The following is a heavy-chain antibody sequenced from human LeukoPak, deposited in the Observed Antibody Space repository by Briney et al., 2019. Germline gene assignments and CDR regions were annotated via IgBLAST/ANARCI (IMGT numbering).Heavy chain of an antibody. CDR2: IYYSGST. CDR1: GGSISSSYYY. Sequence: SETLSLTCTVSGGSISSSYYYWGWIRQPPGKGLEWIGSIYYSGSTYYNPSLKSRVTISVDTSKNQFSLKLSSVTAADTAVYYCARRLIAARHKTFDYWGQGTLVTVSS. CDR3: ARRLIAARHKTFDY. V-gene: IGHV4-39*07. D-gene: IGHD6-6*01. J-gene: IGHJ4*02.